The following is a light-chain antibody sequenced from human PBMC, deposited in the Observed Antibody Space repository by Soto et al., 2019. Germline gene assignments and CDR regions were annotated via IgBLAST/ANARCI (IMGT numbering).Light chain of an antibody. V-gene: IGKV3-15*01. J-gene: IGKJ2*01. CDR2: ATS. CDR1: QSVSSN. Sequence: EIVMTQSPVTLSVSPGERATLSCRASQSVSSNLAWYQQNPGQAPRLLIYATSTRATGIPARFSGSGSGTEFPLTIRSLPSEDFAVYYCQQYNNCPPYTFGQGTKLEIK. CDR3: QQYNNCPPYT.